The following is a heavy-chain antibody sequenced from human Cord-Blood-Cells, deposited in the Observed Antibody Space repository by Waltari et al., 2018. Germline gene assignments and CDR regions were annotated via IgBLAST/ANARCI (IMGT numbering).Heavy chain of an antibody. CDR1: GYTFTSYA. CDR2: INAGNGNT. D-gene: IGHD2-15*01. Sequence: QVQLVQSGAEVKKPGASVKVSCKASGYTFTSYAMHWVRQAPGQRLEWMGWINAGNGNTKYSQKFQGRVTLTRDTSASIAYMELSSLRSEDTAVYYCARYGVGAYWYFDLWGRGTLVTVSS. J-gene: IGHJ2*01. V-gene: IGHV1-3*01. CDR3: ARYGVGAYWYFDL.